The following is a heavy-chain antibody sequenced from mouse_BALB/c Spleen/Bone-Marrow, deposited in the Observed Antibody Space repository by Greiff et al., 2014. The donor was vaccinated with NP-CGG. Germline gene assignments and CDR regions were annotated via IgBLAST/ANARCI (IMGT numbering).Heavy chain of an antibody. CDR1: GFNIKDTY. D-gene: IGHD2-5*01. CDR3: ARRGYYSNYYYAMDY. J-gene: IGHJ4*01. CDR2: IDPANGNT. V-gene: IGHV14-3*02. Sequence: EVKLEESGAELVKPGASVKLSCTASGFNIKDTYMHWVKQRPEQGLEWIGRIDPANGNTKYDPKFQGKATITADTSSNTAYLQLSILTSEDTAVYYCARRGYYSNYYYAMDYWGQGTSVTVSS.